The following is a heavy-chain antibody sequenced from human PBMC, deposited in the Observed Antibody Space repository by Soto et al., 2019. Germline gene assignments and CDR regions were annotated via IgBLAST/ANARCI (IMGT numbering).Heavy chain of an antibody. J-gene: IGHJ6*02. CDR1: GFTFDDYG. D-gene: IGHD6-13*01. V-gene: IGHV3-20*04. Sequence: PGGSLRLSCAASGFTFDDYGMSWVRQAPGKGLEWVSGINWNGGSTGYADSVKGQFTISRDNAKNSLYLKMNSLRAEDTAFYYCARDGIAAASPSGGMDVWGQGTTVTVSS. CDR2: INWNGGST. CDR3: ARDGIAAASPSGGMDV.